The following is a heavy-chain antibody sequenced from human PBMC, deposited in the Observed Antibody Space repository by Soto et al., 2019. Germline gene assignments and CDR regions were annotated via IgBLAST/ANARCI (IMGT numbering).Heavy chain of an antibody. V-gene: IGHV3-23*01. J-gene: IGHJ4*02. CDR3: ALLHFKWGHVRQDFDY. D-gene: IGHD3-10*02. Sequence: GGSLRLSCAASGFTFSSYAMSWVRQAPGKGLEWVSAISGSGGSTYYADSVKGRFTISRDNSKNTLYLQMNSLRAEDTAVYYCALLHFKWGHVRQDFDYCGQGPLVTVYS. CDR1: GFTFSSYA. CDR2: ISGSGGST.